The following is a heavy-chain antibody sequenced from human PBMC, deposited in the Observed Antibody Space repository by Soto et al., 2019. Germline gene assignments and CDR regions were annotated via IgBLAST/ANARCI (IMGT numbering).Heavy chain of an antibody. Sequence: ASVKVSCKASGYTFTSYAMHWVRQAPGQRLEWMGWINAGNGNTKYSQKFQGRVTITRDTSASTAYMELSSLRSEDTAVYYCARGSPYYYDSSGYYYGLGWFDPWGQGTLVTVSS. V-gene: IGHV1-3*01. D-gene: IGHD3-22*01. CDR1: GYTFTSYA. CDR2: INAGNGNT. J-gene: IGHJ5*02. CDR3: ARGSPYYYDSSGYYYGLGWFDP.